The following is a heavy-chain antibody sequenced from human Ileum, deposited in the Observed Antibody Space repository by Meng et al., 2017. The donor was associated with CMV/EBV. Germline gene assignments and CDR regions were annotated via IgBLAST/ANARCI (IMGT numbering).Heavy chain of an antibody. J-gene: IGHJ5*02. CDR2: ISHTGGT. V-gene: IGHV4-34*01. D-gene: IGHD6-19*01. Sequence: GSLRLSCAVSGGSFSGYYWSWIRQYPGKGLEWIGEISHTGGTNRNPSLKSRVTLSVDTSKNQFSLRLNAVTAADTAIYYCARYAMAVAGRTHIDLWGQGRRGTVSS. CDR1: GGSFSGYY. CDR3: ARYAMAVAGRTHIDL.